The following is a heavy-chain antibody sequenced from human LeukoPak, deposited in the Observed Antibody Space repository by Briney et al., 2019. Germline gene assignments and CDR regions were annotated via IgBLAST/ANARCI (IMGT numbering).Heavy chain of an antibody. V-gene: IGHV3-21*06. CDR3: VRDSEGYHSYYFDL. Sequence: PGGSLRLSXAASGFTFETYSMNWVRQAPGKGLEWVSSTSDSGTFLDYADSVKGRFTISRDNAKNSLHLQMNSLRADDTAIYYCVRDSEGYHSYYFDLWGQGTLVTVSS. CDR2: TSDSGTFL. J-gene: IGHJ4*02. CDR1: GFTFETYS. D-gene: IGHD1-1*01.